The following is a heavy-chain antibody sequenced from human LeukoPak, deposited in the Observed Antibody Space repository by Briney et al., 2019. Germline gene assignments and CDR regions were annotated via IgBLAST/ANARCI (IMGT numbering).Heavy chain of an antibody. CDR1: GFTFGSYS. J-gene: IGHJ4*02. V-gene: IGHV3-21*01. CDR2: ISSSSSYI. D-gene: IGHD4-17*01. Sequence: GGSLRLSCAASGFTFGSYSMNWVRQAPGKGLEWVSSISSSSSYIYHADSVKGRFTISRDNAKNSLYLQMNSLRAEDTAVYYCASYGDYWGQGTLVTVSS. CDR3: ASYGDY.